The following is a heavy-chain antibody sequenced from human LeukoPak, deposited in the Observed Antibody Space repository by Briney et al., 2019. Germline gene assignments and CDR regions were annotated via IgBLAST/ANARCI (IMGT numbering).Heavy chain of an antibody. D-gene: IGHD2-21*01. CDR3: TRSVVADTNWFDP. Sequence: GGSLRLSCAASGFSFRDSGMHWVRQASGKGLEWVGRIRNKAESYATAYVASVKGRFTISRDDSKNTAYLQMDSLKTDDTAVYYCTRSVVADTNWFDPWGQGTLVTVSS. J-gene: IGHJ5*02. CDR1: GFSFRDSG. V-gene: IGHV3-73*01. CDR2: IRNKAESYAT.